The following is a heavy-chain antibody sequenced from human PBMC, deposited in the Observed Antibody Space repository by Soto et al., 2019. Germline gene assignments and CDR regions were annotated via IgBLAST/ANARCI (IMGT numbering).Heavy chain of an antibody. Sequence: PGGSLRLSCAASGFTVSSNYMSWVRQAPGKGLEWVSVIYSGGSTYYADSVKGRFTISGDNSKNTLYLQMNSLRAEDTAVYYCARAEGYRNGGARYSSYFWGRGPLAPASS. J-gene: IGHJ2*01. V-gene: IGHV3-66*01. CDR2: IYSGGST. D-gene: IGHD2-21*01. CDR1: GFTVSSNY. CDR3: ARAEGYRNGGARYSSYF.